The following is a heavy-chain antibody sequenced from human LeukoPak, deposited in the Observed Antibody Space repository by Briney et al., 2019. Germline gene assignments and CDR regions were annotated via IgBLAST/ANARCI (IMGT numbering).Heavy chain of an antibody. CDR2: MNPNTGKT. V-gene: IGHV1-8*02. CDR3: TRGSTSGSYRAD. CDR1: GGTFSSYA. J-gene: IGHJ4*02. Sequence: ASVKVSCKASGGTFSSYAINWVRQATGQGLEWMGWMNPNTGKTGYAQKFQGRVTMTRDTSIRTAYMELSNLTSEDTAVYYCTRGSTSGSYRADWGPGTLVTVSS. D-gene: IGHD3-10*01.